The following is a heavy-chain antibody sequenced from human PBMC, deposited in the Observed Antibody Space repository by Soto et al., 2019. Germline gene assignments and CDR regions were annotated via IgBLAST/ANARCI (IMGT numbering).Heavy chain of an antibody. Sequence: QVQLQESGPGLLKPSQTLSLTCTVSGGSISSGGYYWSWIRQHPGKGLEWIGYIYYSGSTYYNPYLMSRVTNPVDPSKNQFPLKLSSVTAADTAVYYCARDRGRELANWFDPWGQGTLVTVSS. CDR2: IYYSGST. CDR1: GGSISSGGYY. D-gene: IGHD1-26*01. J-gene: IGHJ5*02. CDR3: ARDRGRELANWFDP. V-gene: IGHV4-31*03.